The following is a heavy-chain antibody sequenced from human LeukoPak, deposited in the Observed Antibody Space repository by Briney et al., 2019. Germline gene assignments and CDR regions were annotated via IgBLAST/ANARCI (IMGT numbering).Heavy chain of an antibody. D-gene: IGHD2/OR15-2a*01. CDR1: GYTFTSYD. J-gene: IGHJ6*03. V-gene: IGHV1-8*03. Sequence: ASVKVSCKASGYTFTSYDINWVRQATGQGLEWMGWMNPNSDNTGYAQKFQGRVTITRNTSISTAYMELSSLRSEDTAVYYCARGPSTTYYYYMDVWGKGTTVTVSS. CDR2: MNPNSDNT. CDR3: ARGPSTTYYYYMDV.